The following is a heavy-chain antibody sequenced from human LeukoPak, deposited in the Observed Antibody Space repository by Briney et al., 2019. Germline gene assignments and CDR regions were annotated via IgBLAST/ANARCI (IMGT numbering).Heavy chain of an antibody. CDR3: AREQYCGGDCYDYFDY. CDR1: GFTFSSYS. Sequence: GGSLRLSCAASGFTFSSYSMNWVRQAPGKGLEWVSYISSSSSTIYYADSVKGRFTISRDNAKNSLYLQMNSLRAEDTAVYYCAREQYCGGDCYDYFDYWGQGTLVTVSS. CDR2: ISSSSSTI. V-gene: IGHV3-48*01. D-gene: IGHD2-21*02. J-gene: IGHJ4*02.